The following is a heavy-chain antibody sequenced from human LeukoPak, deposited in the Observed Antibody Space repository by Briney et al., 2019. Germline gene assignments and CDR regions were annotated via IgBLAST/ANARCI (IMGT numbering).Heavy chain of an antibody. Sequence: SETLSLTCTVSGGSISSSSYYWGWIRQPPGKGLEWIGSINYSGSTYYNPSLKSRVTISVDTSKNQFSLKLSSVTAADTAVFYCTSGYSYDLFDYWGQGTLVTVSS. D-gene: IGHD5-18*01. CDR2: INYSGST. CDR3: TSGYSYDLFDY. CDR1: GGSISSSSYY. V-gene: IGHV4-39*01. J-gene: IGHJ4*02.